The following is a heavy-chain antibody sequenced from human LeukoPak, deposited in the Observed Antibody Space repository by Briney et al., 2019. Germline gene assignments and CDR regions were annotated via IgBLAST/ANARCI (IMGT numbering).Heavy chain of an antibody. CDR3: ATQLWFGENWYFDY. D-gene: IGHD3-10*01. CDR2: ISAYNGNT. Sequence: ASVKVSCKASGYTFTSYGISWVRQAPGQGLEWIGWISAYNGNTNHAQKLQGRVTMTTDTSTSTAYMELRSLRSDDTAVYYCATQLWFGENWYFDYWGQGTLVTVSS. V-gene: IGHV1-18*01. J-gene: IGHJ4*02. CDR1: GYTFTSYG.